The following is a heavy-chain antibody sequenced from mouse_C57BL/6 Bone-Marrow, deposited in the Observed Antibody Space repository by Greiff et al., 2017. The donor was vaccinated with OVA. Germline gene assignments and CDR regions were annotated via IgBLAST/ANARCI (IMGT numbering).Heavy chain of an antibody. D-gene: IGHD2-1*01. CDR3: ARFSGNYSCYFDY. V-gene: IGHV1-85*01. J-gene: IGHJ2*01. CDR1: GYTFTSYD. Sequence: QVQLQQSGPELVKPGASVKLSCKASGYTFTSYDINWVKQRPGQGLEWIGWIYPRDGSTKYNEKFKGKATLTVDTSSSTAYMERHSLTSEDSAVYVCARFSGNYSCYFDYWGQGTTLTVSS. CDR2: IYPRDGST.